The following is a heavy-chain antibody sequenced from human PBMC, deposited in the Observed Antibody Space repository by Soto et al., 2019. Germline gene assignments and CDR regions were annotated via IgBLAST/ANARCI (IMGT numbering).Heavy chain of an antibody. CDR3: TRDPGRSWFDP. Sequence: QAQLLQSGAEVKKPGASVRVSCKASGYTFTTYTLQWLRQAPGQSLEWMGWINSGNGDTKYSQTFQGRVTITSDTSASTAYIELSSLTSEDTAVYYSTRDPGRSWFDPWGQGTLVTVSS. D-gene: IGHD3-10*01. J-gene: IGHJ5*02. CDR1: GYTFTTYT. V-gene: IGHV1-3*01. CDR2: INSGNGDT.